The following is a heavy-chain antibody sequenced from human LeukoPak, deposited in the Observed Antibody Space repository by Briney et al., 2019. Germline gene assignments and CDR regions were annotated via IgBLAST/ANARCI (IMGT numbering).Heavy chain of an antibody. V-gene: IGHV3-21*01. J-gene: IGHJ4*02. D-gene: IGHD3-16*01. CDR3: AREGRFPRQYYFDY. CDR1: GFTSSSYS. CDR2: ISSSSSYI. Sequence: PGGSLRLSCATSGFTSSSYSMNWVRQAPGKGLEGVSSISSSSSYIYYADSVKGRFTISRDNAKNSLYLQMNSLRAEDTAVYYCAREGRFPRQYYFDYWGQGTLVTVSS.